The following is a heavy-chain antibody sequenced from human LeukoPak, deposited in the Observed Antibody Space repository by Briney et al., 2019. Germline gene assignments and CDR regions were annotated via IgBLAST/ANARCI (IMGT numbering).Heavy chain of an antibody. CDR3: ASEYCSSTSCYTDY. D-gene: IGHD2-2*02. CDR1: GFTVSSNY. V-gene: IGHV3-66*01. CDR2: IYSGGST. Sequence: GGSLGLSCAASGFTVSSNYMSWVRQAPGKGLEWVSVIYSGGSTYYADSVKGRFTISRDNSKNTLYLQMNSLRAEDTAVYYCASEYCSSTSCYTDYWGQGTLVTVSS. J-gene: IGHJ4*02.